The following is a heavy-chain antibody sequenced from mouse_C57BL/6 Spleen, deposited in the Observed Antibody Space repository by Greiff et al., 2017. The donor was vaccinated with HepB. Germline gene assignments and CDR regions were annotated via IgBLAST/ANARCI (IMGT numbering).Heavy chain of an antibody. CDR1: GFTFSDYY. D-gene: IGHD1-1*01. CDR3: ARGGSRDWYFDV. CDR2: INYDGSST. J-gene: IGHJ1*03. V-gene: IGHV5-16*01. Sequence: EVKVVESEGGLVQPGSSMKLSCTASGFTFSDYYMAWVRQVPEKGLEWVANINYDGSSTYYLDSLKSRFIISRDNAKNILYLQMSSLKSEDTATYYCARGGSRDWYFDVWGTGTTVTVSS.